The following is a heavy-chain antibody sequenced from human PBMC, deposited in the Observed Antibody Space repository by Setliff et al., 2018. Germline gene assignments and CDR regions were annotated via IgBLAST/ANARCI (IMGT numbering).Heavy chain of an antibody. CDR1: GGSISSSIYY. Sequence: LSLTCSVSGGSISSSIYYRGWIRQPPGKGLEWIGSIYYSGSTYYSPSLKRRVTISVDTSKNQFSLKLSSVTAADTAVYYCATRTYYDSNGYYYAIAGPFDIWGQGTMVTVSS. D-gene: IGHD3-22*01. CDR3: ATRTYYDSNGYYYAIAGPFDI. CDR2: IYYSGST. J-gene: IGHJ3*02. V-gene: IGHV4-39*01.